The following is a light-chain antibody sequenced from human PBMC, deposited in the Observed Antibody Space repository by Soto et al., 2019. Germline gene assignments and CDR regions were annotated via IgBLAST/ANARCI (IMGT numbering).Light chain of an antibody. J-gene: IGKJ1*01. CDR1: QRISRN. Sequence: DIQMTQSPSSLSASVGDRVTITCRASQRISRNLNWYQQKPGKAPRLLIYAASSLQSGVPSRFTGSGSGTDFTLTISSLQPEDFASYYCQQVYSAPWTFGQGTKVEVK. V-gene: IGKV1-39*01. CDR2: AAS. CDR3: QQVYSAPWT.